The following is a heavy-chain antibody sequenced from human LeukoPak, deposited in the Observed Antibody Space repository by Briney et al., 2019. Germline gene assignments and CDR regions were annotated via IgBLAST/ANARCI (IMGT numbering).Heavy chain of an antibody. V-gene: IGHV1-69*13. CDR2: IIPIFGTA. Sequence: SVKVSCKASGGTFSSYAISWVRQAPGQGLEWMGGIIPIFGTANYAQKFQGRVTITADESTSTAYMELSSLRSEDTAVYYCARSLVVVPAAYGIAVAGPALFGGQGTLVTVSS. CDR1: GGTFSSYA. J-gene: IGHJ4*02. CDR3: ARSLVVVPAAYGIAVAGPALF. D-gene: IGHD2-2*01.